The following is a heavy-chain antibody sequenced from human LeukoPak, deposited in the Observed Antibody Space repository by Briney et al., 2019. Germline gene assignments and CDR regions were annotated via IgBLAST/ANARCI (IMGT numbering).Heavy chain of an antibody. CDR3: TRGSIAYYYMDV. J-gene: IGHJ6*03. CDR2: IYYSGSI. V-gene: IGHV4-59*01. D-gene: IGHD3-22*01. Sequence: SETLSLTCTVSGGSISSYYWSWIRQPPGKGLEWIGNIYYSGSINYNPSLKSRVTISVDTSKNQFSLKLSSVTAADTAVYYCTRGSIAYYYMDVWGKGTTVTISS. CDR1: GGSISSYY.